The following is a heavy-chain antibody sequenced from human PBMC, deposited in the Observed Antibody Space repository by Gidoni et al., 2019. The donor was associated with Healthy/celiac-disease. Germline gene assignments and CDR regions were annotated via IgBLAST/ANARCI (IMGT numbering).Heavy chain of an antibody. V-gene: IGHV1-69*06. Sequence: AEVKKPGSSVKVSCKASGGTFCSYAISWVRQAPGQGLEWMGGIIPIFGTADYAQKFQGRVTITADKSTSTAYMELSSLRSEDTAVYYCARVPVAGTRYFQHWGQGTLVTVSS. CDR3: ARVPVAGTRYFQH. D-gene: IGHD6-19*01. J-gene: IGHJ1*01. CDR1: GGTFCSYA. CDR2: IIPIFGTA.